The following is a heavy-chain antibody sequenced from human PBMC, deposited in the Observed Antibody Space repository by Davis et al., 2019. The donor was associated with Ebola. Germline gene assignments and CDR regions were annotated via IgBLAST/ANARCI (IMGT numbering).Heavy chain of an antibody. Sequence: GESLKISCAASGFTVSTHGMHWVCQAPGKGLEWVAVTSHNERERFYGESVQGRFTISRDNSENVLYLQMDSLRPDDTAIYFCARALHDEVLDYWGQGTPVTVSS. J-gene: IGHJ4*02. D-gene: IGHD1-1*01. CDR3: ARALHDEVLDY. CDR1: GFTVSTHG. CDR2: TSHNERER. V-gene: IGHV3-30*19.